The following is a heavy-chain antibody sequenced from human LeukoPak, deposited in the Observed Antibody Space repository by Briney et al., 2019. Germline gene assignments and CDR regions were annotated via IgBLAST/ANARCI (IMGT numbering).Heavy chain of an antibody. CDR2: IIPIFGTA. Sequence: SVKVSCKASGGTFSSYAISWVRQAPGQGLEWMGGIIPIFGTANYAQKFQGRVTITADESTSTAYMELSSLRSKDTAVYYCASGAKVTPFDYWGQGTLVTVSS. V-gene: IGHV1-69*01. J-gene: IGHJ4*02. CDR1: GGTFSSYA. D-gene: IGHD2-21*02. CDR3: ASGAKVTPFDY.